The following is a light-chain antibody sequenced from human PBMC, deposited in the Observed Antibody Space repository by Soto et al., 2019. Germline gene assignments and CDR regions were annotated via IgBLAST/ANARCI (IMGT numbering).Light chain of an antibody. CDR3: QQRSDLPLT. CDR1: QSVSRY. Sequence: EIVLTQSPVTLSLSPGERATLSCRASQSVSRYLAWYQQKPGQPPRLLIYDASKRATGVPARFSGSGSGTDFTLTISSLEPEDFAVYYCQQRSDLPLTFGGGTDVEI. V-gene: IGKV3-11*01. J-gene: IGKJ4*01. CDR2: DAS.